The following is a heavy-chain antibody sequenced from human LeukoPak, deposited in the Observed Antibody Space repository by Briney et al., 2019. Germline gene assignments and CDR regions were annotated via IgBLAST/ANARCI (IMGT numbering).Heavy chain of an antibody. CDR2: ISDNSGNT. CDR1: GYTFSSFA. V-gene: IGHV3-23*01. CDR3: SNGRTSSGTLQHDY. Sequence: GGSLRFSCAVSGYTFSSFAMSWVRQAPGQGLEWVSAISDNSGNTYYADSVKGRFTISRDNSENTLYLQMNSLRAEDTALYYCSNGRTSSGTLQHDYWGQGTLVTVSS. J-gene: IGHJ4*02. D-gene: IGHD6-19*01.